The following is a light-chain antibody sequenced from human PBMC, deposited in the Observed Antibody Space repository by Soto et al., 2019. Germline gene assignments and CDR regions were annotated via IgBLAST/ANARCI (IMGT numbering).Light chain of an antibody. CDR1: SSDVGNYIF. V-gene: IGLV2-14*01. Sequence: SALTQPASVSGSPGQSITISCTGTSSDVGNYIFVSWYRQHPGKAPKLMIYDINNRPSGVSNRFSGSKSGNTASLTISGLQAEEEADSYCVSYTTRASYVFGTGTKVTVL. CDR3: VSYTTRASYV. CDR2: DIN. J-gene: IGLJ1*01.